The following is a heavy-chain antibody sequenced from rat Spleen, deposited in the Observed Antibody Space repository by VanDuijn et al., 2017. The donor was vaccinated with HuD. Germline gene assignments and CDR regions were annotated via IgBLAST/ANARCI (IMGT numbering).Heavy chain of an antibody. V-gene: IGHV5-27*01. Sequence: EVQLVESGGGLVQPGRSLKLSCAASGFTFSDYNMAWVRQAPKKGLEWVAYISTGGGSTYYRDSVKGRFTISRDNAKSTLYLQMNSLRSEDTATYYCTRGGGLLQWPDYWGQGVMVTVSS. CDR1: GFTFSDYN. J-gene: IGHJ2*01. CDR3: TRGGGLLQWPDY. D-gene: IGHD1-1*01. CDR2: ISTGGGST.